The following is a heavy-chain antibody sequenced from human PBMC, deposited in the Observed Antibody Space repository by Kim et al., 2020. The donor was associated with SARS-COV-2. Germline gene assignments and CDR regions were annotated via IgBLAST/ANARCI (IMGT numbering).Heavy chain of an antibody. CDR3: LKGGWGWTREY. CDR1: GFTFSGHA. Sequence: GGSLRLSCTTSGFTFSGHAMSWVRQAPGKGLEWVASIEGSDGATYYVDSVKGRFTISRDDAKNTLYLQMSGLRADDTAAYYCLKGGWGWTREYLGQGSL. J-gene: IGHJ4*02. CDR2: IEGSDGAT. V-gene: IGHV3-23*01. D-gene: IGHD6-19*01.